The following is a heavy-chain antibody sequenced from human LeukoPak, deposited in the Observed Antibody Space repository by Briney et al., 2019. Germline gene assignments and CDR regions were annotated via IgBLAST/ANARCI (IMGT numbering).Heavy chain of an antibody. Sequence: PGGSLRLSCAASGFTFSSYGMHWVRQAPGKGLEWVAVISYDGSNKYYADSVKGRFTIYRDNSKNTLYLQMNSLRAGDMAVYYCAKDLGGYDSSGYYGDYWGQGTLVTVSS. CDR1: GFTFSSYG. V-gene: IGHV3-30*18. CDR3: AKDLGGYDSSGYYGDY. CDR2: ISYDGSNK. J-gene: IGHJ4*02. D-gene: IGHD3-22*01.